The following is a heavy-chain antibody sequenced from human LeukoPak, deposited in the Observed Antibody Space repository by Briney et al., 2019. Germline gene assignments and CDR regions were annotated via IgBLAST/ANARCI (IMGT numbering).Heavy chain of an antibody. J-gene: IGHJ6*02. CDR2: ISFAGSDI. V-gene: IGHV3-30-3*01. CDR3: AREVFYGMDV. CDR1: GFIFSNFA. Sequence: GGSLRLSCVGSGFIFSNFAMHWVRQAPGKGLEWVAAISFAGSDISYADSVKGRFTISRDNPKNTLYLQMNSLRAEDTAVYYCAREVFYGMDVWGQGTTVTVSS.